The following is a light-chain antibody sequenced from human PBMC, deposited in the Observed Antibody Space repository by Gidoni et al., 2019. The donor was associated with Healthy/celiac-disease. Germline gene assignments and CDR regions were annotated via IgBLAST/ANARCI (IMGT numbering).Light chain of an antibody. Sequence: QSALTPPASVSGSPGQSITISCTGTSSDVGGYNYVSWYQQHPGKAPKLMIYDVSNRPSGVSNRFSVSKSGNTASLTISGLQAEDEADYYCSSYTSSSSWVFGGGTKLTVL. CDR3: SSYTSSSSWV. CDR1: SSDVGGYNY. CDR2: DVS. J-gene: IGLJ3*02. V-gene: IGLV2-14*03.